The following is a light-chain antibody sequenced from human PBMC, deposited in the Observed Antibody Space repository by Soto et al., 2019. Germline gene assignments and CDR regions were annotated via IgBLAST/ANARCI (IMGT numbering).Light chain of an antibody. J-gene: IGLJ3*02. CDR2: DTS. V-gene: IGLV7-46*01. Sequence: QAVVTQEPSLTVSPGGTVTVTCGSSTGAVTSGHYPYWFQQKPGQAPRTLIYDTSNKHSWTPARFSGSLLGGKAALTLSGAQPEDEAEYYCLLSYSGAHWVFGGGTKLTVL. CDR3: LLSYSGAHWV. CDR1: TGAVTSGHY.